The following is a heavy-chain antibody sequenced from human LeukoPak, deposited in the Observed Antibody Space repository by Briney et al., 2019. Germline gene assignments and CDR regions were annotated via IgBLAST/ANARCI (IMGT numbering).Heavy chain of an antibody. V-gene: IGHV3-30*02. CDR3: VKGGSSSHNWFDP. Sequence: PGGSLRLSCAAPGFTFRDFGMHWVRQAPGKGLEWVAFIRNDGSKDYYPDSVKGRFTISRDNSRTTLYLQMHSLRIEDTAVYYCVKGGSSSHNWFDPWGQGILVTVSS. D-gene: IGHD6-13*01. J-gene: IGHJ5*02. CDR2: IRNDGSKD. CDR1: GFTFRDFG.